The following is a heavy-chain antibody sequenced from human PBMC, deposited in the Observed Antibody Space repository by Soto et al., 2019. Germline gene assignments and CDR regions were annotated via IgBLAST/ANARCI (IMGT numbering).Heavy chain of an antibody. CDR3: AGMPYTSGLRFDP. V-gene: IGHV4-30-2*01. D-gene: IGHD6-19*01. Sequence: SETLSLTCNMSGDSYSISTYSWSWIRQPPGKDLQWIGFIYQIGVTSYNPPLASRVSISLDRSNNQCSLKLKSVTAADTAVYFCAGMPYTSGLRFDPWGPGTLVTVSS. CDR2: IYQIGVT. CDR1: GDSYSISTYS. J-gene: IGHJ5*02.